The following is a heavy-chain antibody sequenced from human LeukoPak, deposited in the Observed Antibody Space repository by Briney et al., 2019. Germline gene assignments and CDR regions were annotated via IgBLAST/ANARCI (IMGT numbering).Heavy chain of an antibody. CDR2: INHSGST. D-gene: IGHD3-3*01. Sequence: PSETLSLTCAVYGGSFSGYYWSWIRQPPGKGLEWIGEINHSGSTNYNPSLKSRVTISVDTSKNQFSLKLNYVNAADTAVYYCARGPAGYDFWSGYYSHYYYMDVWGKGTTVTVSS. CDR1: GGSFSGYY. CDR3: ARGPAGYDFWSGYYSHYYYMDV. J-gene: IGHJ6*03. V-gene: IGHV4-34*01.